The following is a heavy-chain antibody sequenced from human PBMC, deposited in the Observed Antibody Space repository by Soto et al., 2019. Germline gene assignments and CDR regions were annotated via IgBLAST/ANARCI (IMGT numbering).Heavy chain of an antibody. CDR1: GFTFDDYA. Sequence: GGSLRLSCAASGFTFDDYAMHWVRQPPGKGLEWVSGITWNSGSKVYADSVKGRFTISRDNRKNSLYLQMNSLRGEDTALYYCTTTYPNDDSRVVAYWGQGTLVTVSS. D-gene: IGHD1-1*01. CDR3: TTTYPNDDSRVVAY. J-gene: IGHJ4*02. V-gene: IGHV3-9*01. CDR2: ITWNSGSK.